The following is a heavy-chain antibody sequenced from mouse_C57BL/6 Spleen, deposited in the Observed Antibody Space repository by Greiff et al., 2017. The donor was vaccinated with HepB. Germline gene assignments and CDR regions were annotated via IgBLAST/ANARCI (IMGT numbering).Heavy chain of an antibody. D-gene: IGHD1-1*01. Sequence: EVQLQQSGAELVRPGASVKLSCTASGFNIKDDYMHWVKQRPEQGLEWIGWIDPGNGDTEYASKFQGKATITADTSSNTAYLQLSSLTSEDTAVYYCTAGGSSTLDYWGQGTTLTVSS. CDR1: GFNIKDDY. J-gene: IGHJ2*01. CDR2: IDPGNGDT. CDR3: TAGGSSTLDY. V-gene: IGHV14-4*01.